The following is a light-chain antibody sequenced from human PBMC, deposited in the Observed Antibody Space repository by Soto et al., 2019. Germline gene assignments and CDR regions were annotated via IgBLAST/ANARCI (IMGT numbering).Light chain of an antibody. Sequence: IVLTHAPGTVSLPPEARASLSCRPSQSISSSSLAWYQQKPGQAPRLLIYGASSRATGIPDRFSGSGSGTEFTLTISRLEPEDFAVYYCQQYDRSPRTCGQGTKVDIK. CDR1: QSISSSS. CDR3: QQYDRSPRT. V-gene: IGKV3-20*01. CDR2: GAS. J-gene: IGKJ1*01.